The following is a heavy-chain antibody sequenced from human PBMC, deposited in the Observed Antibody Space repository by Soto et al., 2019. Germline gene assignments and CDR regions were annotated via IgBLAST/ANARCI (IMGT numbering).Heavy chain of an antibody. Sequence: GGSLRLSCAASGFTFRSYAMHWVRQAPGKGLEWVAVISYDENNRYYTDSVKGRFTISRDNSKNTLYLQMNSLRAEDTAVYYCAKDLPWFDPWGQGTLVTVSS. CDR2: ISYDENNR. J-gene: IGHJ5*02. CDR3: AKDLPWFDP. CDR1: GFTFRSYA. V-gene: IGHV3-30-3*01.